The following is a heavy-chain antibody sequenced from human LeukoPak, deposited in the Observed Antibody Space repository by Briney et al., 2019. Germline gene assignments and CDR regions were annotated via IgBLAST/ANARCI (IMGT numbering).Heavy chain of an antibody. CDR3: ATVVVITTPFDF. CDR1: GYTLTELS. V-gene: IGHV1-24*01. J-gene: IGHJ4*02. CDR2: FDPEDGET. Sequence: ASVKVSCKVSGYTLTELSMHWVRQAPGEGREWMGGFDPEDGETIYAQKFQGRVTMTEDTSTDTAYMELSSLRAEDTAVYYCATVVVITTPFDFWGQGTLVTVSS. D-gene: IGHD3-22*01.